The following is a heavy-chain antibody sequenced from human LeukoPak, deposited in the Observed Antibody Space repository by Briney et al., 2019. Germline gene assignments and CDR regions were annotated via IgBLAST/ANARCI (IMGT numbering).Heavy chain of an antibody. CDR2: IKQDGSEK. D-gene: IGHD5-18*01. CDR3: ARNQWLPFDAFDI. J-gene: IGHJ3*02. Sequence: GGSLRLSCAASGFTFSSYWMSWVRQAPGKGLECVASIKQDGSEKYYVDSVKGRFTISRDNTKNSLYLQMNSLRADDTAVYYCARNQWLPFDAFDIWGQGTMVTVSS. V-gene: IGHV3-7*01. CDR1: GFTFSSYW.